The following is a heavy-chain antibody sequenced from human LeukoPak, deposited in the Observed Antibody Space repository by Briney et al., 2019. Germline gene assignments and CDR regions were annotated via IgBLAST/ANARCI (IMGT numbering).Heavy chain of an antibody. CDR1: GFTVSRNY. V-gene: IGHV3-23*01. CDR2: ISGSGGST. Sequence: PGGSLRLSCAGSGFTVSRNYMSWVRQAQGKGLEWVSGISGSGGSTFYADSVKGRFTISRDNSKNALYLQMNGLRAEDTAVYYCAKYLSAKGPPYALDVWGQGTTVTVSS. CDR3: AKYLSAKGPPYALDV. J-gene: IGHJ6*02.